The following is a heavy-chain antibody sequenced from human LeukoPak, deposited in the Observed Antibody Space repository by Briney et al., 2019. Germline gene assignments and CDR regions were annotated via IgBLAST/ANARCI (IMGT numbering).Heavy chain of an antibody. D-gene: IGHD5-24*01. Sequence: PSETLSLTCTVSGGSISSGDYYWSWVRQPPGKGLEWIGYIYYSGSTYYNPSLKGRVTISVDTSKSQFSLELSSVTAADTAVYYCASAVTAERIDYWGQGTLVTVSS. V-gene: IGHV4-30-4*01. CDR3: ASAVTAERIDY. CDR2: IYYSGST. CDR1: GGSISSGDYY. J-gene: IGHJ4*02.